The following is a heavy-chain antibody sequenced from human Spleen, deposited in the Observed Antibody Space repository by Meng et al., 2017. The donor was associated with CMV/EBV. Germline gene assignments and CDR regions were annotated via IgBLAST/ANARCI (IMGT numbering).Heavy chain of an antibody. CDR3: ARSGGTYGYSFDT. Sequence: QLQLVQSGAEVKRPGASLKVSCEASGYAFSGYYIHWIRQAPGQGLEWMGRINPDNGDTKESQQFQGRVTMTRDMSIRTAYMELTRLKSGDTAVYYCARSGGTYGYSFDTWGQGTLVTVSS. V-gene: IGHV1-2*06. J-gene: IGHJ4*02. CDR1: GYAFSGYY. CDR2: INPDNGDT. D-gene: IGHD5-18*01.